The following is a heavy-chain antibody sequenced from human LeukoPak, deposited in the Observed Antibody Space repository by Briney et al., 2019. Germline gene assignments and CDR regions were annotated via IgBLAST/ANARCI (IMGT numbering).Heavy chain of an antibody. D-gene: IGHD3-10*01. CDR1: GFSFSIYS. CDR3: AKMAWLGDFSGEDY. CDR2: ISHTGSTM. J-gene: IGHJ4*02. V-gene: IGHV3-48*01. Sequence: GGSLRLSCAASGFSFSIYSLNWVRQAPGKGLEWVSYISHTGSTMSYADSVKGRFTISRDNSKNTLYLQINSLRVEDTAVYYCAKMAWLGDFSGEDYWGQGILVTVSS.